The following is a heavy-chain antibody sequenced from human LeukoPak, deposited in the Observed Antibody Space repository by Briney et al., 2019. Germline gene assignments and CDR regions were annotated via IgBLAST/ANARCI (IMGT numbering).Heavy chain of an antibody. Sequence: SVKVSCKASGGTFSSYAISWVRQAPGQGLEWMGGIIPIFGTANYAQKFQARLKITAHESTSTAYMELSSLRSEDTAVYYCARQTQGRSAFDIWGQGTMVTVSS. CDR1: GGTFSSYA. J-gene: IGHJ3*02. CDR2: IIPIFGTA. V-gene: IGHV1-69*13. CDR3: ARQTQGRSAFDI.